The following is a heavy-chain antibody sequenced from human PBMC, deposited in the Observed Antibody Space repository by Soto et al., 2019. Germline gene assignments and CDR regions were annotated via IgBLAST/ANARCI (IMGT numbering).Heavy chain of an antibody. J-gene: IGHJ3*02. CDR2: ISGSGGST. Sequence: PGGSLRLSCAASGFTFSSYAMSWVRQAPGKGLEWVSAISGSGGSTYYADSVKGRFTISRDNSKNTLYLQMNSLRAEDTAVYYCAKGGYETYYDILTGALDALDIWGQGTMVTVSS. CDR3: AKGGYETYYDILTGALDALDI. D-gene: IGHD3-9*01. CDR1: GFTFSSYA. V-gene: IGHV3-23*01.